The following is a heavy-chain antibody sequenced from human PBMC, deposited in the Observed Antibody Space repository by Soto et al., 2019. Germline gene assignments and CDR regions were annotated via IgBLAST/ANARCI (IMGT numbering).Heavy chain of an antibody. CDR1: LGTLSTSA. J-gene: IGHJ6*02. CDR3: AREGITGTTRIDYYYGMDV. Sequence: SVKVSYQASLGTLSTSAISWVRQAPGQGLEWMGGIIPIFGTANYAQKFQGRVTITADKSTSTAYMGLSSLRSEDTAVYYCAREGITGTTRIDYYYGMDVWGQGSTVTVSS. CDR2: IIPIFGTA. V-gene: IGHV1-69*06. D-gene: IGHD1-7*01.